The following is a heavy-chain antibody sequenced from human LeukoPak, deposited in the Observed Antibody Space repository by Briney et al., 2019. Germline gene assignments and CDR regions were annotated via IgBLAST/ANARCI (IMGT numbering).Heavy chain of an antibody. CDR2: ISWNSGSI. V-gene: IGHV3-9*01. D-gene: IGHD3-16*01. Sequence: GGSLRLSCAASGFTFDDYAMHWVRQAPGKGLEWVSGISWNSGSIGYADSVKARFTISRDNAKNSLYLQMNSLRAEDTALYYCANRRYGYWGQGTLVTVSS. CDR1: GFTFDDYA. J-gene: IGHJ4*02. CDR3: ANRRYGY.